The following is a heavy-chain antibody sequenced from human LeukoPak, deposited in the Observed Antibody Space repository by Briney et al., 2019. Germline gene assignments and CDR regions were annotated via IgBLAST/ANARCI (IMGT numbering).Heavy chain of an antibody. CDR2: IWYDGSNK. D-gene: IGHD6-13*01. CDR1: GFTFSSYS. CDR3: ARDSPSIAAAALDY. Sequence: GGSLRLSCAASGFTFSSYSMHWVRQAPGKGLEWVAVIWYDGSNKYYADSVKGRFTISRDNSKNTLYLQMNSLRAEDTAVYYCARDSPSIAAAALDYWGQGTLVTVSS. V-gene: IGHV3-33*08. J-gene: IGHJ4*02.